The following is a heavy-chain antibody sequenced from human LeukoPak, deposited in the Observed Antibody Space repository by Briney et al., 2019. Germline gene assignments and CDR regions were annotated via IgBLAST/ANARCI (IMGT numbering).Heavy chain of an antibody. D-gene: IGHD6-6*01. J-gene: IGHJ6*04. V-gene: IGHV3-30*04. CDR2: ISYDGSNK. CDR3: AVSSYRTGGYYYYYGMDV. Sequence: PGGSQRLSCAASGFTFSSYAMHWVRQAPGKGLEWVAVISYDGSNKYYADSVKGRFTISRDNSKNTLYLQMNSLRAEDTAVYYCAVSSYRTGGYYYYYGMDVWGKGTTVTVPS. CDR1: GFTFSSYA.